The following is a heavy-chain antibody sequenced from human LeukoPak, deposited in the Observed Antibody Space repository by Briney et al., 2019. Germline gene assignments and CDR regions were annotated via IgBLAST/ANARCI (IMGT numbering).Heavy chain of an antibody. CDR3: ARDLYYYDSSEYAYYYYGMDV. D-gene: IGHD3-22*01. CDR2: IYSGGST. J-gene: IGHJ6*02. V-gene: IGHV3-53*01. Sequence: GGSLRLSCAASGFTVSSNYMSWVRQAPGKGLEWVSVIYSGGSTYYADSVKGRFTISRDNSKNTLYLQMNSLRAEDTAVYYCARDLYYYDSSEYAYYYYGMDVWGQGTTVTVS. CDR1: GFTVSSNY.